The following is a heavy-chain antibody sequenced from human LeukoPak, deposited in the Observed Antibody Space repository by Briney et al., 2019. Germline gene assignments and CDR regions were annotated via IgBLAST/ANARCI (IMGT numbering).Heavy chain of an antibody. D-gene: IGHD1-20*01. CDR3: AREHSRLTRRFDY. CDR2: INWNGGST. CDR1: GFTFDDYA. V-gene: IGHV3-20*04. J-gene: IGHJ4*02. Sequence: GGTLRLSCAASGFTFDDYAMSCGRQAPAKRLEWVSGINWNGGSTAYADSVKGRFTISRSNAKNSLFLQMNGLRAEDTALYFCAREHSRLTRRFDYWGQGTLVSVSS.